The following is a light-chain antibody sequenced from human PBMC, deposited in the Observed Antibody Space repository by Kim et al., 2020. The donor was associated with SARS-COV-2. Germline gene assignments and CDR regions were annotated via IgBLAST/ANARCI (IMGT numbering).Light chain of an antibody. V-gene: IGLV3-19*01. CDR1: SLRSYY. Sequence: GQTVRITCQGDSLRSYYASWYQQKPGQAPVLVIYGKNNRPSGIPDRFSGSSSGNTASLTITGAQAEDEADYYCNSRDSSGNPLAVFGGGTQLTVL. CDR2: GKN. J-gene: IGLJ7*01. CDR3: NSRDSSGNPLAV.